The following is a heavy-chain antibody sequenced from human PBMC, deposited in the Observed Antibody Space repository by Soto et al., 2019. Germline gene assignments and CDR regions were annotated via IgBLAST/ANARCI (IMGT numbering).Heavy chain of an antibody. J-gene: IGHJ6*02. CDR1: GGTFSSYA. CDR2: IIPIFGTA. D-gene: IGHD2-15*01. V-gene: IGHV1-69*13. CDR3: ARATVSGGSGNYYYYGMDV. Sequence: SVKVSCKASGGTFSSYAISWVRQAPGQGLEWMGGIIPIFGTANYAQKFQGRVTITADESTSTAYMELSSLRSEDTAVYYCARATVSGGSGNYYYYGMDVWGQGTTVTVSS.